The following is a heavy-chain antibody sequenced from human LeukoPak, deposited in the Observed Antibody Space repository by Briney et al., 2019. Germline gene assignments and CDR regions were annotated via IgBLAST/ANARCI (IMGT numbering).Heavy chain of an antibody. CDR3: ARLGSASWYFDL. CDR1: GGSISNYY. CDR2: VYYTGST. Sequence: SETLSLTCPVSGGSISNYYYWTWIRQPPGKGLEWIGYVYYTGSTNFNPSLKSRVTISLDTSKNQLSLKLNSVTAADTAVYYCARLGSASWYFDLWGRGSLVTVSS. V-gene: IGHV4-59*01. D-gene: IGHD3-10*01. J-gene: IGHJ2*01.